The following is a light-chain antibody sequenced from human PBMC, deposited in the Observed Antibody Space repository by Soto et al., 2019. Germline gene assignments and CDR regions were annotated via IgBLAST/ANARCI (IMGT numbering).Light chain of an antibody. CDR1: QTVSSY. J-gene: IGKJ4*01. CDR3: QPRSNWPLT. Sequence: EIVLTQSPATLSLSPGERATLSCRASQTVSSYLAWYQQKPGQAPRLLIYDASNRATGIPARLTGSGSGTDFTLTISSPEPEDFAVYYCQPRSNWPLTFGGGTKVEIK. CDR2: DAS. V-gene: IGKV3-11*01.